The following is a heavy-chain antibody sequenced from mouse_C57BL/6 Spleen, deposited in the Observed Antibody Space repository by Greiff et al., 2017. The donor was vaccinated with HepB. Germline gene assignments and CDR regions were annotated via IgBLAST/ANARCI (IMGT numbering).Heavy chain of an antibody. Sequence: QVQLQQSGAELARPGASVKLSCKASGYTFTSYGISWVKQRTGQGLEWIGEIYPRSGNTYYNEKFKGKATLTADKSSSTAYMELRSLTSEDSAVYFCARRNWDEGWFAYWGQGTVVTVSA. CDR2: IYPRSGNT. V-gene: IGHV1-81*01. J-gene: IGHJ3*01. CDR1: GYTFTSYG. CDR3: ARRNWDEGWFAY. D-gene: IGHD4-1*02.